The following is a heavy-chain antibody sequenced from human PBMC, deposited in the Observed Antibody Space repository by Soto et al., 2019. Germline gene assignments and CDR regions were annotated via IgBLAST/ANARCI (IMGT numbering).Heavy chain of an antibody. J-gene: IGHJ6*02. CDR1: GYTFTSYA. CDR2: INAGNGNT. Sequence: KVSRKASGYTFTSYAMHWVRQAPGQRLEWMGWINAGNGNTKYSQKFQGRVTITRDTSASTAYMELSSLRSEDTAVYYCARSSSSGDYYYGMDVWGQGTTVTVSS. V-gene: IGHV1-3*01. D-gene: IGHD6-6*01. CDR3: ARSSSSGDYYYGMDV.